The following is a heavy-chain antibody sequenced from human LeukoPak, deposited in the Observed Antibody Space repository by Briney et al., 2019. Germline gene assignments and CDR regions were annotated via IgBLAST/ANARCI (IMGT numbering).Heavy chain of an antibody. CDR2: IKQDGSEK. CDR1: GFTFSSYW. Sequence: GGSLRLSCAASGFTFSSYWMSWVRQAPGKGLEWVANIKQDGSEKYYVDSVKGRFTISRDNAKNSLYLQMNSLRAEDTAVYYCARAGITMIVVQYYFDYWGQGTLVTVSS. CDR3: ARAGITMIVVQYYFDY. J-gene: IGHJ4*02. V-gene: IGHV3-7*01. D-gene: IGHD3-22*01.